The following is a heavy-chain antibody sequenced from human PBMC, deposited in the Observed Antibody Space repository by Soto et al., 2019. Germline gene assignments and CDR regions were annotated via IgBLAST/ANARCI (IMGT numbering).Heavy chain of an antibody. CDR1: GGSISSSSYS. Sequence: SVTLSLTCTVSGGSISSSSYSWGWIRQPPGKGPEWIGSIYYSGSTYYNPSLKSRVTISVDTSNNQFSLKLSSVTAADTAVYFCARHLSVGAAVALSWLDPWCQGTLVTVSS. J-gene: IGHJ5*02. CDR3: ARHLSVGAAVALSWLDP. D-gene: IGHD6-19*01. CDR2: IYYSGST. V-gene: IGHV4-39*01.